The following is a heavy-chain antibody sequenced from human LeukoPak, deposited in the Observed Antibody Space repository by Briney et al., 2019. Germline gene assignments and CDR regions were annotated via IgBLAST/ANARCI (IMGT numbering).Heavy chain of an antibody. D-gene: IGHD3-3*01. Sequence: GGSLRLSCAASGFTFSDHYMDWVRQAPGKGLEWVGRTRNKANSYTTEYAASVKGRFTISRDDSKNSLYLQMNSLKTEDTAVYYCARSPAYDFLDYWGQGTLVTVSS. J-gene: IGHJ4*02. CDR1: GFTFSDHY. V-gene: IGHV3-72*01. CDR3: ARSPAYDFLDY. CDR2: TRNKANSYTT.